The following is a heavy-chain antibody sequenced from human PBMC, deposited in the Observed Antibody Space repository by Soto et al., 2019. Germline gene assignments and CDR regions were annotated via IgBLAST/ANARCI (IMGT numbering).Heavy chain of an antibody. J-gene: IGHJ6*02. D-gene: IGHD5-18*01. Sequence: GASVKVSCKASGYTFTGYYMHWVLQAPGQGLEWMGWINPNSGGTNYAQKFQGRVTMTRDTSISTAYMELSRLRSDDTAVYYCARVYVDTAIIDYYGMDVWGQGTTVTVSS. CDR1: GYTFTGYY. CDR3: ARVYVDTAIIDYYGMDV. CDR2: INPNSGGT. V-gene: IGHV1-2*02.